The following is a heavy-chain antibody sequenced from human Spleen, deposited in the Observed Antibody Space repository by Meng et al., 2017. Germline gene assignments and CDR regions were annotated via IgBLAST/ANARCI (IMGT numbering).Heavy chain of an antibody. J-gene: IGHJ4*02. D-gene: IGHD1-1*01. CDR3: AKETTPGTLSYY. V-gene: IGHV3-23*01. CDR1: GFTFSNYA. CDR2: ITISGGST. Sequence: EVQLLESEGGLVQPGGSLRLSCAGSGFTFSNYAMNWVRQAPGKGLEWVSVITISGGSTNYADSVKGRFTISRDNSKNMLYLQMNSLRAEDTAVYYCAKETTPGTLSYYGGQGTLVTVS.